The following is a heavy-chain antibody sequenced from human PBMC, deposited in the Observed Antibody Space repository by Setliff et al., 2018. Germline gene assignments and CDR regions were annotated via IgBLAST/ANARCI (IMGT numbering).Heavy chain of an antibody. Sequence: SETLSLTCTVSGGSVSSYYWSWIRQPPGKGLEWIGYIYYSGSTNYNPSLKSRVTISVDTSKNQFSLKLSSVTAADTAVYYCARGGNDYKWGAFDIWGQGTMVTVSS. J-gene: IGHJ3*02. V-gene: IGHV4-59*02. CDR2: IYYSGST. CDR3: ARGGNDYKWGAFDI. CDR1: GGSVSSYY. D-gene: IGHD4-4*01.